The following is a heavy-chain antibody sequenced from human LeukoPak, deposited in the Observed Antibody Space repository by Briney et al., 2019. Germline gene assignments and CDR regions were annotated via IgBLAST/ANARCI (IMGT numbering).Heavy chain of an antibody. J-gene: IGHJ6*02. CDR1: GFTFSSYA. Sequence: QPGGSLRLSCAASGFTFSSYAMSWVRQAPGKGLEWDSAISGSGGSTYYADSVKGRFTISRDNSKNTLYLQMNSLRAEDTAVYYCAKDHDYSNYFWSYGMDVWGQGTTVTVSS. CDR2: ISGSGGST. V-gene: IGHV3-23*01. D-gene: IGHD4-11*01. CDR3: AKDHDYSNYFWSYGMDV.